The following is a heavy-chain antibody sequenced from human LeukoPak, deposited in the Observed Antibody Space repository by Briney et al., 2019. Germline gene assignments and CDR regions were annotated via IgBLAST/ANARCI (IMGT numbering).Heavy chain of an antibody. J-gene: IGHJ4*02. CDR3: ARDDAVGATLVAY. CDR1: GFTFSSYS. Sequence: GGSLRLSCAASGFTFSSYSMNWVRQAPGKGLEWVSSISSSSSYIYYADSVKGRFTISRDNSKNTLFLQVNSLRAEDTAVYYCARDDAVGATLVAYWGQGTLVTVSS. V-gene: IGHV3-21*04. D-gene: IGHD1-26*01. CDR2: ISSSSSYI.